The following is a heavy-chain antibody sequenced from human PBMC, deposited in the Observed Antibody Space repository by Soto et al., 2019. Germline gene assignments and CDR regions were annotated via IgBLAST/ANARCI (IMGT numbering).Heavy chain of an antibody. Sequence: QVQLVQSGAEVKKPGASVKVSCKASGYTVTGYYMHWVRQAPGQGLEWMGWINPNSGGTNYAQKYQGRVTMTRDKSIRTAYMELSRRRSGDTSVYYCASEGPENDWGYWGQGTLVTVSS. J-gene: IGHJ4*02. CDR2: INPNSGGT. CDR3: ASEGPENDWGY. CDR1: GYTVTGYY. V-gene: IGHV1-2*02. D-gene: IGHD1-1*01.